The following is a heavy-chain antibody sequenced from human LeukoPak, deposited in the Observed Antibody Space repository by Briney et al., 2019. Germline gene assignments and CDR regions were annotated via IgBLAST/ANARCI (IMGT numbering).Heavy chain of an antibody. CDR3: ARGYSRLNWFDP. V-gene: IGHV4-59*01. D-gene: IGHD6-13*01. J-gene: IGHJ5*02. Sequence: SSETLSLTCTVSGGSISSYYWNWIRQPPGKGLEWIGYIYYRGSTSYNPSLQSRVTISIDTSKNQFSLKLSSVTAADTAVYYCARGYSRLNWFDPWGQGTLVTVSS. CDR1: GGSISSYY. CDR2: IYYRGST.